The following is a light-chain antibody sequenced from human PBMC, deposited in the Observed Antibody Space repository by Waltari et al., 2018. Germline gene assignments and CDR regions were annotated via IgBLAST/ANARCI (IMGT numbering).Light chain of an antibody. CDR2: EDN. CDR1: NLGDTF. Sequence: SYDLTQPPSGSVSPGQTAPTTCFDDNLGDTFTSWYQQKPSQSPVLVIYEDNKRPPGIPERFSGSNSANTATLTISGTQAMDEADYYCQAWDTFIFVFGLGTKVTVL. J-gene: IGLJ1*01. V-gene: IGLV3-1*01. CDR3: QAWDTFIFV.